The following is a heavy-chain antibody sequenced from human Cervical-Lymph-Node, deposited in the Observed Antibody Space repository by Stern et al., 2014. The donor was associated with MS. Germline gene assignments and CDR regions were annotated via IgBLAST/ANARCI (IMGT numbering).Heavy chain of an antibody. D-gene: IGHD3/OR15-3a*01. V-gene: IGHV1-46*01. CDR1: GYTFTSHY. CDR3: ASGTGSKRPTGNY. Sequence: VQLVQSGAEVKKPGASVKVSCKASGYTFTSHYMHLVRQAPGQGLEWVGIINPSGDSASYAQKFQGRVTMTRDTSTSTVYMELSSLRSEDTAVYYCASGTGSKRPTGNYWGQGTLVTVSS. J-gene: IGHJ4*02. CDR2: INPSGDSA.